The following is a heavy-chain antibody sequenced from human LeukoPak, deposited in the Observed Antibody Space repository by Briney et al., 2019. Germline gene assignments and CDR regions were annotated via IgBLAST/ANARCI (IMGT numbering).Heavy chain of an antibody. CDR2: ISGSGGST. Sequence: GGSLRLSCAASGFTFSSYAMSWVRQAPGKGLEWVSAISGSGGSTYYADSVKGRFTISRDNSKNTLYLQLNSLRADDTAVYYCAKDRYCTSTSCELNWFDPWGQGTLVTVSS. CDR1: GFTFSSYA. V-gene: IGHV3-23*01. J-gene: IGHJ5*02. D-gene: IGHD2-2*01. CDR3: AKDRYCTSTSCELNWFDP.